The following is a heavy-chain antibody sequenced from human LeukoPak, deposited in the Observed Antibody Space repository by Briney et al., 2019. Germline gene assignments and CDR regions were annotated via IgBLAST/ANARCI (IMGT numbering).Heavy chain of an antibody. CDR1: GFTFSSYA. D-gene: IGHD4-17*01. J-gene: IGHJ4*02. V-gene: IGHV3-23*01. CDR2: ISGSSGST. Sequence: PGGSLRLSCTASGFTFSSYAMSWVRQAPGKGLEWVSAISGSSGSTYYADSVKGRFTISRDNSKNTLYLQMNSLRAEDTAVYYCAKDLKAYGDKVDYWGQGTLVTVSS. CDR3: AKDLKAYGDKVDY.